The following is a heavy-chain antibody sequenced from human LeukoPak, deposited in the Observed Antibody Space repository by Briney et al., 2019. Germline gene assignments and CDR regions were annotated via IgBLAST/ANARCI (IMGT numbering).Heavy chain of an antibody. V-gene: IGHV4-30-4*08. CDR1: GGSISSGDYY. Sequence: SETLSLTCTDSGGSISSGDYYWSWIRQPPGKGLEWIGYIYYSGSTYYNPSLKSRVTISVDTSKNQFSLKLSSVTAADTAVYYCARVSYYVYYYYYYYTDVWGKGTTVTVSS. D-gene: IGHD1-26*01. CDR3: ARVSYYVYYYYYYYTDV. CDR2: IYYSGST. J-gene: IGHJ6*03.